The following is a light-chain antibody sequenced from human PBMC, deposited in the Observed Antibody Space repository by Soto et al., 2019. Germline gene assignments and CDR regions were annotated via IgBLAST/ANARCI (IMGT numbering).Light chain of an antibody. Sequence: QSVLTQPRSVSGSPGQSVTISCTGTSSDVGGYNYVSWYQQHPGKAPKVMIYDVSKRPSGVPDRFSGSKSDNTASLTISGLQADDEADYYCCSYAGSYTYVFGTGTKVTVL. J-gene: IGLJ1*01. CDR2: DVS. CDR3: CSYAGSYTYV. CDR1: SSDVGGYNY. V-gene: IGLV2-11*01.